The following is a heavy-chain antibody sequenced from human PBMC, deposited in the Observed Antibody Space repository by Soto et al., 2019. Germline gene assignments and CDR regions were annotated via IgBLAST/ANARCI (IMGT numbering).Heavy chain of an antibody. CDR3: ARLSELLDY. D-gene: IGHD1-26*01. J-gene: IGHJ4*02. V-gene: IGHV3-33*01. CDR2: IWYDGSNK. Sequence: LRLSCAASVFTLSSYGMHWVRQATGKGLEWVAVIWYDGSNKYYADSVKGRFTISRDNSKNTLYLQMNSLRAEDTAVYYCARLSELLDYSGEGTLV. CDR1: VFTLSSYG.